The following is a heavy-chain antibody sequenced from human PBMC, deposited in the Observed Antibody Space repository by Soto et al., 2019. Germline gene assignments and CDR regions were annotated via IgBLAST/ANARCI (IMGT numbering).Heavy chain of an antibody. CDR1: GFTFSSYA. D-gene: IGHD2-15*01. V-gene: IGHV3-23*01. J-gene: IGHJ3*01. CDR2: ISGSGGST. CDR3: AKVVLVAATLQAFDV. Sequence: GGSLRLSCAASGFTFSSYAMTWVRQAPGKGLEWVSTISGSGGSTYYADSVKGRFTISRDNSKNTLYLQMNSLKADDTALYYCAKVVLVAATLQAFDVWGQGTMVTVSS.